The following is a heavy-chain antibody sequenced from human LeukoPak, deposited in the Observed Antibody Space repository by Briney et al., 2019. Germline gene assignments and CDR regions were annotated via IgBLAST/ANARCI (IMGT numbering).Heavy chain of an antibody. CDR3: ARGGGSGYYYPPFY. J-gene: IGHJ4*02. CDR2: INWNGGST. V-gene: IGHV3-20*04. Sequence: PGGSLRLSCAASGFTFDDHGMIWVRQAPGKGLEWVSGINWNGGSTAYADSVKGRFTISRDNAKKSLYLQMNSLRAEDTALYYCARGGGSGYYYPPFYWGQGTLATVSS. CDR1: GFTFDDHG. D-gene: IGHD3-22*01.